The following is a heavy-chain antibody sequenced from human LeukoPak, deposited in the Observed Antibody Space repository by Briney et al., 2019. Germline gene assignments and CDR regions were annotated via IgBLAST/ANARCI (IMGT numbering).Heavy chain of an antibody. V-gene: IGHV1-69*13. D-gene: IGHD2-2*01. CDR1: GGTFSSYA. Sequence: SVKVSCKSSGGTFSSYAIRSVRQAPGQGLECMGRIIPIFGTANYAQTLHGTVTITADESTGTAYMELSSLRSEDTAVYYCARDKHQLPRCYYYGMDVWGQGTTVTVSS. CDR3: ARDKHQLPRCYYYGMDV. J-gene: IGHJ6*02. CDR2: IIPIFGTA.